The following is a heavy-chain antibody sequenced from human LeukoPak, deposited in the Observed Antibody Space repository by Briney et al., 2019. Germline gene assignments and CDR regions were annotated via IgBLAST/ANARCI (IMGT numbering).Heavy chain of an antibody. CDR1: GYNFISYY. CDR3: AREDVVLVDAVRYYYYGTDV. Sequence: ASVKVSCKASGYNFISYYMHWVRQAPGQGLEWMGIINPSGGSTSCAQKFQDRVTMTRDTSTSTVYMELSSLKSEDTAVYYCAREDVVLVDAVRYYYYGTDVWGQGTTVTVSS. CDR2: INPSGGST. D-gene: IGHD2-8*01. J-gene: IGHJ6*02. V-gene: IGHV1-46*01.